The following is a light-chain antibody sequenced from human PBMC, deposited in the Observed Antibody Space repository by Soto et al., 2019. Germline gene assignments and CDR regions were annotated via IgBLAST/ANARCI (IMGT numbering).Light chain of an antibody. V-gene: IGKV3-20*01. CDR1: QSVTTS. CDR3: QQYGSSPWT. CDR2: GAS. Sequence: EIVLTQSPDTLSLSPGERATLSCRASQSVTTSLAWYQQKTGQPPRLLISGASRRATGIPDRFSGSGSETDFTLTISRLEPEDFAVYYCQQYGSSPWTFGQGTKVDIK. J-gene: IGKJ1*01.